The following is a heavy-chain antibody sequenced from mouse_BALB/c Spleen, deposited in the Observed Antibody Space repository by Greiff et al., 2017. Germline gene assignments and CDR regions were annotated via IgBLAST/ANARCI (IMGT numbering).Heavy chain of an antibody. J-gene: IGHJ3*01. Sequence: EVQLQQSGAELVKPGASVKLSCTASGFNIKDSYMHWVKQRPEQGLEWIGMIDPANGYTKYDQKFQGKATITADTSSNTAYLQLSSLTSEGTAVYCCDRTDGDCWFAYWGQGTMVTVSA. CDR2: IDPANGYT. V-gene: IGHV14-3*02. D-gene: IGHD2-13*01. CDR3: DRTDGDCWFAY. CDR1: GFNIKDSY.